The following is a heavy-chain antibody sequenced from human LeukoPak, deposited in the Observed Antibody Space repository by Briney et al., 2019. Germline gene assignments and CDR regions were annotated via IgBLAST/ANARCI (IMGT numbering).Heavy chain of an antibody. V-gene: IGHV1-69*05. CDR1: GGTFSSYA. Sequence: SVKVSCKASGGTFSSYAISWVRQAPGQGLEWMGGISPIFGTANYAQKFQGRVTITTDESTSTAYMELSSLRSEDTAVYYCARVPRLRYCSSTSCYAEYWGQGTLVTVTS. CDR2: ISPIFGTA. J-gene: IGHJ4*02. CDR3: ARVPRLRYCSSTSCYAEY. D-gene: IGHD2-2*01.